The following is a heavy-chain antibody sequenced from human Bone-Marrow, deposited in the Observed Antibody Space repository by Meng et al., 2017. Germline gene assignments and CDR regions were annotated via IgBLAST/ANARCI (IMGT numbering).Heavy chain of an antibody. Sequence: SEILSPTCAVSGYSTSSGYYWGWIRQPPGKGLEWIGSIYHSGSTYYNPSLKSRVAISVDTSKNQFSLKLSSVTAADTAVYYCARVCSSTSCFDYWGQGTLVTVSS. J-gene: IGHJ4*02. CDR3: ARVCSSTSCFDY. CDR2: IYHSGST. V-gene: IGHV4-38-2*01. CDR1: GYSTSSGYY. D-gene: IGHD2-2*01.